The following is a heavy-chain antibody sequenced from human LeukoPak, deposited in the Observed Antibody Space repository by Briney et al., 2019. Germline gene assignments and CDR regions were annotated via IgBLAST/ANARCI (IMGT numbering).Heavy chain of an antibody. V-gene: IGHV1-69*13. Sequence: SVKVSCKTSGGAFSSYDISWLRQAPGQGLEWMGGIIPIFGTANYAQKFQGRVTITADESTSTAYMELSSLRSEDTAVYYCARGQGYYDSSDNWFDPWGQGTLVTVSS. CDR1: GGAFSSYD. CDR2: IIPIFGTA. J-gene: IGHJ5*02. CDR3: ARGQGYYDSSDNWFDP. D-gene: IGHD3-22*01.